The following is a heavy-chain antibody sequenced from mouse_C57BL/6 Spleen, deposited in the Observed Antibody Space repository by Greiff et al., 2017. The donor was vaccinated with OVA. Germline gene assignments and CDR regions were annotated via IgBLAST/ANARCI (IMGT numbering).Heavy chain of an antibody. J-gene: IGHJ3*01. CDR1: GYTFTEYT. V-gene: IGHV1-62-2*01. D-gene: IGHD1-1*01. CDR3: ARREERWPDYCGSSWFAY. CDR2: FYPGSGSI. Sequence: QVQLQQSGAELVKPGASVKLSCKASGYTFTEYTIHWVKQRSGQGLEWIGWFYPGSGSIKYNEKFKDKATLTADNSSSTVYMELSRLTSDDSAVYFCARREERWPDYCGSSWFAYWGQGTLVTVSA.